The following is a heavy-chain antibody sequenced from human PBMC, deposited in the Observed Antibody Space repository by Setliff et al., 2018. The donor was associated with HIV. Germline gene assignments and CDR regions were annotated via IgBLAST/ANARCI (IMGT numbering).Heavy chain of an antibody. Sequence: PGGSLKIPCRGSGYSCTSYWIGWVRQMPGKGLEWMGIIYPGDSDTSYSPALQGQVTISADKSISTAHLQLSSLKASDNAMYYCARQEPWRGATSAFDIWGQGTMVTVSS. CDR1: GYSCTSYW. V-gene: IGHV5-51*01. J-gene: IGHJ3*02. CDR2: IYPGDSDT. D-gene: IGHD3-10*01. CDR3: ARQEPWRGATSAFDI.